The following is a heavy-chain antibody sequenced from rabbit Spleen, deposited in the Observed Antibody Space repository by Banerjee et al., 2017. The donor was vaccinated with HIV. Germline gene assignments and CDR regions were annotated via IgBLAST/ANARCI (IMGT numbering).Heavy chain of an antibody. V-gene: IGHV1S45*01. CDR2: INTATGKG. CDR3: ARDLPGVIGWNFNL. Sequence: QEQLEESVGGLVKPEGSLTLTCKASGFSFSDRDVMCWVRQAPGKGLEWIACINTATGKGVYASWAKGRFTISTASSATVTLQMTSLTAVDTATYFCARDLPGVIGWNFNLWGPGTLVTVS. J-gene: IGHJ4*01. D-gene: IGHD1-1*01. CDR1: GFSFSDRDV.